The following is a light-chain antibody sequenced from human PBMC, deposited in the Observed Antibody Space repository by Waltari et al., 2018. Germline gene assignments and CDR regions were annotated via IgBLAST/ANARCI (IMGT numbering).Light chain of an antibody. J-gene: IGLJ3*02. CDR1: SGHSSNV. CDR3: QTGGHGTWV. V-gene: IGLV4-69*01. Sequence: QLVLTQSPSASASLGAPVKLTCTLSSGHSSNVIAWLQQQPEKGPRYLMKVNSYGSHNKGEGIPARFSGSGSGAERYLTISSLKSEEEADYYCQTGGHGTWVFGGGTKLTIL. CDR2: VNSYGSH.